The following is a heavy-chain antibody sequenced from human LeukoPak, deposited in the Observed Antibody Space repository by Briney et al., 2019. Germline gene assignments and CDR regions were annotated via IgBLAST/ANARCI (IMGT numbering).Heavy chain of an antibody. CDR1: GFTFSDYY. CDR3: ARDSTKDY. J-gene: IGHJ4*02. Sequence: GGSLRLSCAASGFTFSDYYMSWIRQAPGKGLEWISYISSSGGYTYYADSVKGRFTISRDNAKDSLYLQTYSLRAEDTAVYYCARDSTKDYWGQGTLVTVSS. D-gene: IGHD1-26*01. V-gene: IGHV3-11*05. CDR2: ISSSGGYT.